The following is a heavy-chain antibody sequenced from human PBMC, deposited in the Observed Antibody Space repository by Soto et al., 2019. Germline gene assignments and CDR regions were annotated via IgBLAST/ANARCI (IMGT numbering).Heavy chain of an antibody. V-gene: IGHV3-21*01. CDR3: ARFESIKLFYYYGMDV. D-gene: IGHD1-7*01. CDR1: GFTFSSYS. Sequence: EVQLVESGGGLVKPGGSLRLSCAASGFTFSSYSMNWVRQAPGKGLEWVSSISSSSSYIYYADSVKGRFTISRDNAKNSLYLQMNSLRAEDTAVYYCARFESIKLFYYYGMDVWGQGTTVTVSS. CDR2: ISSSSSYI. J-gene: IGHJ6*02.